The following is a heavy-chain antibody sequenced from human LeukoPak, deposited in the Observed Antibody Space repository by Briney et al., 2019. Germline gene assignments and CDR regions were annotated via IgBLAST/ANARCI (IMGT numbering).Heavy chain of an antibody. Sequence: ASVKVSCKXSGYTFTSYGISWVRQAPGQGLEWMGWISVYNGNTNYSQKLQGGVTMTTDTSTSTTYMELRSLRSDDTAVYYCARLLDWFDPWGQGTLVTVSS. V-gene: IGHV1-18*01. J-gene: IGHJ5*02. CDR2: ISVYNGNT. CDR1: GYTFTSYG. CDR3: ARLLDWFDP.